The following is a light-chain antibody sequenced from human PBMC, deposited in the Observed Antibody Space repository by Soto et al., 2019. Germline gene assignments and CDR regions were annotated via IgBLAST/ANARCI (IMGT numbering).Light chain of an antibody. CDR2: EVN. J-gene: IGLJ2*01. Sequence: QSALTQPASVSGSPGQSITISCTGTSSDVGDYNYVSWYQHHPDKAPKLMIYEVNFRPSGISNRFSGSKSGNMASLTISGLQAEDEADYYCSSYTSKIPVVFGGGTKVTVL. CDR3: SSYTSKIPVV. CDR1: SSDVGDYNY. V-gene: IGLV2-14*01.